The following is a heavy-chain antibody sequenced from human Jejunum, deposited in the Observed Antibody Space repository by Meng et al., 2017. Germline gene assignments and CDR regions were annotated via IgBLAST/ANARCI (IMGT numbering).Heavy chain of an antibody. CDR2: ISLSGSP. D-gene: IGHD2-15*01. V-gene: IGHV4-4*02. J-gene: IGHJ4*02. CDR1: GGSISSSSW. Sequence: QGQLQESGPGLVNPSGTLSITCAVYGGSISSSSWWSWVRQPPGKGLEWIGEISLSGSPSYNPSLRTRVTISIDTSRNQFSLSLSSVTAADTAVYYCARHGAAPYFDDWGQGSLVTVSS. CDR3: ARHGAAPYFDD.